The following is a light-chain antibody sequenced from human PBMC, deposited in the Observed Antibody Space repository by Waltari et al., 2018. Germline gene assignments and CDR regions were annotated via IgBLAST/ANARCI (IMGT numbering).Light chain of an antibody. Sequence: QPVLTQPPSVSAAAGQKVTISCSGSSSNVGGNYVAWYQHRPRTPPRLLIYENKIRPSGIPDRFSGSKSGTSATLGITGLQTGDEADYYCGTWDSSLSVVVFGGGTKLTVL. CDR2: ENK. V-gene: IGLV1-51*02. CDR1: SSNVGGNY. CDR3: GTWDSSLSVVV. J-gene: IGLJ2*01.